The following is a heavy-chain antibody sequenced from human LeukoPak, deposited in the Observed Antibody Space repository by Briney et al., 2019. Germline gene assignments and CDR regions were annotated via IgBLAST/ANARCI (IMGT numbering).Heavy chain of an antibody. CDR1: GVSISSYY. V-gene: IGHV4-34*01. CDR3: ARGGYPYYYGMDV. J-gene: IGHJ6*02. D-gene: IGHD5-18*01. Sequence: SETLSLTCTVSGVSISSYYWSWIRQPPGKGLEWIGEIYHSGSTNYNPSLKSRVTISVDTSKNQFSLKLSSVTAADTAVYYCARGGYPYYYGMDVWGQGTTVTVSS. CDR2: IYHSGST.